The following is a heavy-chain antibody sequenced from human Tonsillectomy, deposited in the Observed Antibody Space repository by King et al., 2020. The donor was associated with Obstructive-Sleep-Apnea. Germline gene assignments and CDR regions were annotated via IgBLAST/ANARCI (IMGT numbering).Heavy chain of an antibody. V-gene: IGHV3-11*01. D-gene: IGHD2-15*01. CDR3: ARDKRPLRQGGFDI. CDR1: GSTFSDYY. J-gene: IGHJ3*02. CDR2: ISSSGITI. Sequence: QLVESGGGLVKSGGSLRLSCAASGSTFSDYYMSWLRQAPGKGLEWVAYISSSGITIYHADSVKGRFTISRDNAKNSLYLQMNSLRAEDTAVYYCARDKRPLRQGGFDIWGQGTMVTVSS.